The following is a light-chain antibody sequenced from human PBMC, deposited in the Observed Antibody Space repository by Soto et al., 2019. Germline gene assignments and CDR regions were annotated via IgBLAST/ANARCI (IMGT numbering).Light chain of an antibody. J-gene: IGKJ5*01. CDR1: QGISSW. Sequence: DIQMTQSPSSVSASVGDRVTITCRASQGISSWLAWYQQNPGKAPKLLIYAASSLQSGVPSRFSGSGSGTDFQLPISRLQPEDFATYYYLPGPSFPRSFGHRTRLEIK. CDR3: LPGPSFPRS. CDR2: AAS. V-gene: IGKV1-12*01.